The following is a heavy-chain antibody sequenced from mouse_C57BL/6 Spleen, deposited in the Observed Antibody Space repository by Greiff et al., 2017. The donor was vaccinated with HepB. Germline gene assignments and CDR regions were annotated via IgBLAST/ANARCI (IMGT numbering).Heavy chain of an antibody. D-gene: IGHD1-1*02. CDR2: IYPRSGNT. J-gene: IGHJ2*01. Sequence: VKLQQSGAELARPGASVKLSCKASGYTFTSYGISWVKQRTGQGLEWIGEIYPRSGNTYYNEKFKGKATLTADKSSSTAYMELRSLTSEDSAVYFCARRNPGGLFDYWGQGTTLTVSS. CDR3: ARRNPGGLFDY. V-gene: IGHV1-81*01. CDR1: GYTFTSYG.